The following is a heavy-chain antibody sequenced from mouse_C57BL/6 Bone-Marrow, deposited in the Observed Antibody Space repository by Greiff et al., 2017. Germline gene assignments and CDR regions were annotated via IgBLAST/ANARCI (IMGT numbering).Heavy chain of an antibody. Sequence: EVQLVESGGGLVQPGESLKLSCESNEYEFPSHDMSWVRKTPEKRLALVAAINSDGGSPYYPDTMERRFIIARDNTKTTLYLQRSSLRSEDTALYYCASAYYSNYTGGFDYWGQGTTLTVSS. J-gene: IGHJ2*01. CDR1: EYEFPSHD. V-gene: IGHV5-2*01. D-gene: IGHD2-5*01. CDR3: ASAYYSNYTGGFDY. CDR2: INSDGGSP.